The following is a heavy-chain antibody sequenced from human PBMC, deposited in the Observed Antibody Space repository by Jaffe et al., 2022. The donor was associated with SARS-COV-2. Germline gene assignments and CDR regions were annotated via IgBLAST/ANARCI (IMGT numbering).Heavy chain of an antibody. Sequence: EVQLLESGGGLVQPGGSLRLSCAASGFTFSSYAMTWVRQAPGKGLEWVSAISGRGDSTYFADSVKGRFTISRDNSKNTLSLQMNSLRAEDTAVYYCARDLYYDSSIYPYYFDYWGRGTLVIVSS. J-gene: IGHJ4*02. D-gene: IGHD3-22*01. CDR3: ARDLYYDSSIYPYYFDY. CDR2: ISGRGDST. V-gene: IGHV3-23*01. CDR1: GFTFSSYA.